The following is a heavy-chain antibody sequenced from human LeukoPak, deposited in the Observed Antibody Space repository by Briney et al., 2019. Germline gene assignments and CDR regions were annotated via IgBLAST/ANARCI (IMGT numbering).Heavy chain of an antibody. Sequence: GASVKVSCKASGGTFSSYAISWVRQAPGQGLEWMGGIIPIFGTANYAQKFQGRVTIPTDESTSTAYMELSSLRSEDTAVYYCAREAGLYDSSGYFDYWGQGTLVTVSS. J-gene: IGHJ4*02. CDR3: AREAGLYDSSGYFDY. CDR1: GGTFSSYA. CDR2: IIPIFGTA. D-gene: IGHD3-22*01. V-gene: IGHV1-69*05.